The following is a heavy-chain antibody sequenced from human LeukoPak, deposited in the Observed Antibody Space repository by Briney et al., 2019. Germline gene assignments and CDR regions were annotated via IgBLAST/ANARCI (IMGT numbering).Heavy chain of an antibody. V-gene: IGHV4-59*11. CDR2: IHSSGST. CDR3: ARDPGDTDWYNFDF. J-gene: IGHJ4*02. CDR1: GGSLSGHF. Sequence: SETLSLTCTVSGGSLSGHFWSWFRRPPGKGLENIGYIHSSGSTNYNPSYKSRVTVSLEMSKNQFSLSLSSATAADTAVYYCARDPGDTDWYNFDFWGQGILVTVSS. D-gene: IGHD3-9*01.